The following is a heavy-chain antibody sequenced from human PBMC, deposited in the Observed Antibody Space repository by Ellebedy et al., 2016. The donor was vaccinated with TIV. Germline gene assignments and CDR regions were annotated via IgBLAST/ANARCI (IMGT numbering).Heavy chain of an antibody. V-gene: IGHV1-8*01. CDR3: ARDHARVFDP. Sequence: ASVKVSXXASGYTFTSYDINWVRQATGQGLEWMGWMNPNSGNTGYAEKFQGRVTMTRSASLNTAYMELSSLRYADTAVYYCARDHARVFDPWGQGTLVTVSS. CDR2: MNPNSGNT. CDR1: GYTFTSYD. J-gene: IGHJ5*02.